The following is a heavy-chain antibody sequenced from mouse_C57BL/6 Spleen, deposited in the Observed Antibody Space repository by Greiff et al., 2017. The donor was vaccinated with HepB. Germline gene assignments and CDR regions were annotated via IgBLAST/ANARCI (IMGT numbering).Heavy chain of an antibody. CDR3: ARDTGIYDGYSYAMDY. D-gene: IGHD2-3*01. J-gene: IGHJ4*01. CDR2: INYDGSST. CDR1: GFTFSDYY. V-gene: IGHV5-16*01. Sequence: EVQVVESEGGLVQPGSSMELSCTASGFTFSDYYMAWVRQVPEKGLEWVANINYDGSSTYYLDSLKSRFIISRDNAKNILYLQMSSLKSEDTATYYCARDTGIYDGYSYAMDYWGQGTSVTVSS.